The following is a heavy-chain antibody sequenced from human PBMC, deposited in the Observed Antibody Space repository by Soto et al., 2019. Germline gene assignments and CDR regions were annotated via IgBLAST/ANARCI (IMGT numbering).Heavy chain of an antibody. CDR2: ISGSGGST. CDR1: GFTFSSYA. D-gene: IGHD6-19*01. V-gene: IGHV3-23*01. J-gene: IGHJ4*02. CDR3: AKVPTGVHSSRWYLDY. Sequence: EVQLLESGGGLVQPGGSLRLSCAASGFTFSSYAMSWVRQAPGKGLEWVSAISGSGGSTYYADSVKGRFTISRDNSKNTLYLHMNSLRAEDTAVYYCAKVPTGVHSSRWYLDYWGQGTLVTVSS.